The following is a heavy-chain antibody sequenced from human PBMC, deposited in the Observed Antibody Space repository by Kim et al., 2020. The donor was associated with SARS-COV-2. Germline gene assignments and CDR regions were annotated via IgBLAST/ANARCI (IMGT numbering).Heavy chain of an antibody. CDR1: GFTFSSYA. Sequence: GGSLRLSCAASGFTFSSYAMSWVRQAPGKGLEWVSAISGSGGSTYYADSVKGRFTISRDNSKNTLYLQMNSLRAEDTAVYYCAKDPNDYGDYEFQRNGFDIWGQGTMVTVSS. CDR3: AKDPNDYGDYEFQRNGFDI. V-gene: IGHV3-23*01. CDR2: ISGSGGST. J-gene: IGHJ3*02. D-gene: IGHD4-17*01.